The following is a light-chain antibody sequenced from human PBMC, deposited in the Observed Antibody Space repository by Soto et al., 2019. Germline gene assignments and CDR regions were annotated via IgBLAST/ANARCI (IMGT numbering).Light chain of an antibody. J-gene: IGLJ1*01. CDR1: SSGVGSYNY. CDR2: EVS. CDR3: SSYTSSSTL. V-gene: IGLV2-14*01. Sequence: QSELTQPASVSGSPGQSITISCAGTSSGVGSYNYVSWYQQHPGKAPKLMIYEVSNRPSGVSSRFSGSKSGNTASLTISGLQAEDEADYYCSSYTSSSTLFGTGTKVTVL.